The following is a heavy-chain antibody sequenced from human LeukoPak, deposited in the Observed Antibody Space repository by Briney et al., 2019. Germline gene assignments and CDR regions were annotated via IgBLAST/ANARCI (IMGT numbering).Heavy chain of an antibody. CDR1: GYTFSSYG. Sequence: GASVKVSCKASGYTFSSYGISWVRQAPGQGLEWMGWLSAYNGNTNYAQKLQGRVTLTTDTSTSTAYMELRSLRSDDTAVYFCARDAIASAGKAPLYWGQGTLVTVSS. J-gene: IGHJ4*02. CDR2: LSAYNGNT. CDR3: ARDAIASAGKAPLY. V-gene: IGHV1-18*01. D-gene: IGHD6-13*01.